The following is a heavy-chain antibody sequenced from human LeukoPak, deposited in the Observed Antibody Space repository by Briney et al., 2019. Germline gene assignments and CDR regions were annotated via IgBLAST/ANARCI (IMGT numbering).Heavy chain of an antibody. V-gene: IGHV3-30*02. CDR3: AKDARILGATIAAYFQH. CDR1: GFTFSSYG. D-gene: IGHD1-26*01. Sequence: PGGSLRLSCAASGFTFSSYGMHWVRQAPGKGLEWVAFIRYDGSNKYYADSVKGRFTISRDNSKNTLYLLINSLRAEDTAVYYCAKDARILGATIAAYFQHWGQGTLVTVSS. CDR2: IRYDGSNK. J-gene: IGHJ1*01.